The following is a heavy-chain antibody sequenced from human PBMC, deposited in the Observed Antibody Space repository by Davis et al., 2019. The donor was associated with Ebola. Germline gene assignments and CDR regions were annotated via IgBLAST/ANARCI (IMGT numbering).Heavy chain of an antibody. CDR2: IIHSGSA. CDR3: ARSSSLRLPDY. Sequence: SETLSLTCAVYGGSFSGYYWSWIRQPPGKGLEWIGEIIHSGSANYNPSLKSRVTISVDTSKNQFSLKLTSVTAADTAVYYCARSSSLRLPDYWGQGTLVTVSS. D-gene: IGHD6-6*01. J-gene: IGHJ4*02. V-gene: IGHV4-34*12. CDR1: GGSFSGYY.